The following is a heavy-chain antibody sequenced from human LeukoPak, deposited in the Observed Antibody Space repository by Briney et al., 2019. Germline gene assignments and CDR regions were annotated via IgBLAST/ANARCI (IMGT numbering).Heavy chain of an antibody. D-gene: IGHD3-22*01. J-gene: IGHJ4*02. Sequence: GGSLRLSCAASGFTVSSNYMSWVRQAPGKGLEWVSVIYSGVSTYYADSVKGRFTISRDNSKNTLYLQMNSLRAEDTAVYYCARDSYYYDSSGKETDYWGQGTLVTVSS. CDR2: IYSGVST. CDR3: ARDSYYYDSSGKETDY. V-gene: IGHV3-66*02. CDR1: GFTVSSNY.